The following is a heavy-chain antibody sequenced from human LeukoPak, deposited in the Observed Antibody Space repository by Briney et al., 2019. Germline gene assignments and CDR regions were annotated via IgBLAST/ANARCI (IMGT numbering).Heavy chain of an antibody. CDR2: IYYSGST. CDR3: ARSGPLTTYYGSVTRAFDI. Sequence: PSETLSLTCTVSGGSISSYYWSWIRQPPGKGQEWIGYIYYSGSTNYNPSLKSRVTISVDTSKNQFSLKLSSVTAADTAVYYCARSGPLTTYYGSVTRAFDIWGQGTMVTVSS. J-gene: IGHJ3*02. CDR1: GGSISSYY. D-gene: IGHD3-10*01. V-gene: IGHV4-59*01.